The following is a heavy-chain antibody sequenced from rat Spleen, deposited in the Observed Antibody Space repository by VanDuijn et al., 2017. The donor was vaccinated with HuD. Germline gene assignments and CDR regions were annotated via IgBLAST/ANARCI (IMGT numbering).Heavy chain of an antibody. D-gene: IGHD4-1*01. CDR2: ISTSGGST. CDR3: ASRAPFAY. CDR1: GFTFDDYH. V-gene: IGHV5-25*01. J-gene: IGHJ3*01. Sequence: EVQLVESGGGLVQPGRSLKLSCAASGFTFDDYHMAWVRQAPTKGLEWVATISTSGGSTYYRDSVKGRFTISRDNAKSTLYLQMNSLRSEDTATYYCASRAPFAYWGQGTLVTVSS.